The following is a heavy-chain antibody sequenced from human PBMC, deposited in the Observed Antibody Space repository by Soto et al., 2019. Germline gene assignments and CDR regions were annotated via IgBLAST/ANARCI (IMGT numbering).Heavy chain of an antibody. CDR2: ISGSGFKK. CDR1: GFIFENFG. V-gene: IGHV3-23*01. Sequence: PGGSLRLSWAASGFIFENFGMSWVRQAPGKGLEWISSISGSGFKKYYADSVKGRFTISRDNSKSTVYLELNNLSAEDTAVYHWEKKQGGEGVPIAKVDWCDPRDQG. D-gene: IGHD2-21*01. CDR3: EKKQGGEGVPIAKVDWCDP. J-gene: IGHJ5*02.